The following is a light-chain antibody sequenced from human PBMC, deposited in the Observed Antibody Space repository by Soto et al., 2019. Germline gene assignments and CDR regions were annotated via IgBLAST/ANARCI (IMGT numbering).Light chain of an antibody. CDR2: GAS. J-gene: IGKJ4*01. Sequence: EIVMTQSPATLSLSPGERATLSCRASQNVNSYLAWYQQKPGQAPRLLIYGASTRATGIPARFNGRGSGTEFTLTISGLQSEDFAIYYCQQYHNWPPLTFGGGTKVDIK. V-gene: IGKV3-15*01. CDR3: QQYHNWPPLT. CDR1: QNVNSY.